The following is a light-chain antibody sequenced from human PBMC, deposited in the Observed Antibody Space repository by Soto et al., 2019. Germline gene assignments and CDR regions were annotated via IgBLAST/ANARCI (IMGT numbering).Light chain of an antibody. CDR2: LGS. CDR1: QSLLHTNGYNY. Sequence: IVMTQSPLALPVTPGEPASISCRSSQSLLHTNGYNYLDWYLQKPGRSPQILIFLGSDRASGVPDRFSGSGSGTDFTLKISRVEAEDVGVYYCMQTLQSPLTFGGGTKVDIK. V-gene: IGKV2-28*01. CDR3: MQTLQSPLT. J-gene: IGKJ4*01.